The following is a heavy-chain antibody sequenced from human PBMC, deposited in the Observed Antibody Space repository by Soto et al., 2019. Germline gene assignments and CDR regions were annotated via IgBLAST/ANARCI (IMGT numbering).Heavy chain of an antibody. CDR2: IYHSGST. D-gene: IGHD6-6*01. J-gene: IGHJ3*02. CDR3: ARDAYSSSSFGYLDAFDI. V-gene: IGHV4-4*02. CDR1: GGSISSSNW. Sequence: QVQLQESGPGLVKPSGTLSLTCAVSGGSISSSNWWSWVRQPPGKGLEWIGEIYHSGSTNYNPSRKSRVTISVDKSKNQFSLKLSSVTAADTAVYYCARDAYSSSSFGYLDAFDIWGQGTMVTVSS.